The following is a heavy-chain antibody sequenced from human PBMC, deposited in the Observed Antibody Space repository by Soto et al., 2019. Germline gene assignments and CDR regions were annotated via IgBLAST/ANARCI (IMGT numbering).Heavy chain of an antibody. J-gene: IGHJ4*02. CDR3: ARGRDGYLDY. V-gene: IGHV4-59*01. CDR2: IYYSGST. Sequence: LSLTFTVSGGSISSYYWSWIRQPPGKGLEWIGYIYYSGSTNYNPSLKSRVTISVDTSKNQFSLKLSSVTAADTAVYYCARGRDGYLDYWGQGTLVTVSS. D-gene: IGHD6-13*01. CDR1: GGSISSYY.